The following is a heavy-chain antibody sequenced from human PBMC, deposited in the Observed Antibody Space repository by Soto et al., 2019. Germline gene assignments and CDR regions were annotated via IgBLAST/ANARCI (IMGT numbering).Heavy chain of an antibody. CDR3: ARGYFYGDTFDY. J-gene: IGHJ4*02. CDR2: IYTSGCT. CDR1: GGSISSNY. D-gene: IGHD5-18*01. V-gene: IGHV4-4*07. Sequence: SETLSLTCTISGGSISSNYCNWIRQSAWRGLEWIGRIYTSGCTNYNPSLKSRVTMSVDTSKKQFSLNLSSVTAADTAVYYCARGYFYGDTFDYWGQGTLVTVSS.